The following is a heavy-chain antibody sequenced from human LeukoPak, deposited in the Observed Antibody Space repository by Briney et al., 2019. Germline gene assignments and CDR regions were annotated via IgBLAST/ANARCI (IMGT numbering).Heavy chain of an antibody. V-gene: IGHV4-39*01. D-gene: IGHD3-9*01. CDR1: GGSVSSSIYY. CDR3: ASRNDILTGHVFDF. Sequence: SSETLSLTCTVSGGSVSSSIYYWGWIRQPPGKGLEWIGSIYYSGSTSYNPSLKSRVTISVDTSKNQFSLKLTSVTAADTAVYYCASRNDILTGHVFDFWGQGTLVTVSS. CDR2: IYYSGST. J-gene: IGHJ4*02.